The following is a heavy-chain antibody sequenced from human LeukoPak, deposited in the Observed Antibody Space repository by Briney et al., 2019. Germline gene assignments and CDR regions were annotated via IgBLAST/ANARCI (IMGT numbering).Heavy chain of an antibody. CDR3: ARDRGSGSYYVYYYGMDV. J-gene: IGHJ6*02. Sequence: GGSLRLSCAASGFTFSSYSMNWVRQAPGKGLEWVSSISSSSSYIYYADSVKGRFTISRDNSKNTLYLQMNSLRAEDTAVYYCARDRGSGSYYVYYYGMDVWGQGTTVTVSS. V-gene: IGHV3-21*01. CDR1: GFTFSSYS. CDR2: ISSSSSYI. D-gene: IGHD3-10*01.